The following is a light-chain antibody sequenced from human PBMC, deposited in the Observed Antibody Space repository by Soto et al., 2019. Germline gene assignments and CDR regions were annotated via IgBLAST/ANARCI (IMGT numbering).Light chain of an antibody. V-gene: IGKV3-15*01. CDR2: GAS. CDR1: QSVSSD. J-gene: IGKJ5*01. CDR3: QQYNNWLSIT. Sequence: EIVMTHSPATLSVSPGERATLSCRASQSVSSDLAWYHQKPGQAPRLLIYGASTRATGIPARFSGSGSGTEFTLTINSLQSEDFAVYYCQQYNNWLSITFGQGTRLEI.